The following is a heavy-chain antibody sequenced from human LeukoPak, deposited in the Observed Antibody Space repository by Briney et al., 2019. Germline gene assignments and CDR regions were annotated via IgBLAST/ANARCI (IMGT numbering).Heavy chain of an antibody. CDR3: ARHPLVPAAWEGDWFDP. CDR1: GGSISSSSYY. Sequence: PSETLSLTCTVSGGSISSSSYYWGWIRQPPGKGLEWIGSIYYSGSTYYNPSLKSRVTISVDTSKNQFSLKLSSVTAADTAVYYCARHPLVPAAWEGDWFDPWGQGTLVTVSS. V-gene: IGHV4-39*01. J-gene: IGHJ5*02. CDR2: IYYSGST. D-gene: IGHD2-2*01.